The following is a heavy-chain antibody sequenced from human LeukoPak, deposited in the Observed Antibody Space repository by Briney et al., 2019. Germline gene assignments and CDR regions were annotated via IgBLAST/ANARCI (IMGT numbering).Heavy chain of an antibody. Sequence: PSETLSLTCAVYGGPFSGYYWSWIRQPPGKGLEWIGEINHSGSTNYNPSLKSRVTISVDTSKNQFSLKLSSVTAADTAVYYCARERSSSYYAFDYWGQGTLVTVSS. D-gene: IGHD6-13*01. CDR3: ARERSSSYYAFDY. J-gene: IGHJ4*02. V-gene: IGHV4-34*01. CDR2: INHSGST. CDR1: GGPFSGYY.